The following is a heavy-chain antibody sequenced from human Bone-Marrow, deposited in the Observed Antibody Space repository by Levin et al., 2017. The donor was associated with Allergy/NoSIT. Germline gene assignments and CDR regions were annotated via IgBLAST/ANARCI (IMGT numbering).Heavy chain of an antibody. J-gene: IGHJ4*02. V-gene: IGHV3-66*01. CDR1: GFTVSSNY. CDR3: TRASNIGVPASNYYFDY. D-gene: IGHD2-21*01. Sequence: GESLKISCAASGFTVSSNYMSWVRQVPGKGLEWVSVIYSGGSTYYADSVKGRFTISKDHFKNTLYLQINTLRAEDTAVYYCTRASNIGVPASNYYFDYWGQGTLVTVSS. CDR2: IYSGGST.